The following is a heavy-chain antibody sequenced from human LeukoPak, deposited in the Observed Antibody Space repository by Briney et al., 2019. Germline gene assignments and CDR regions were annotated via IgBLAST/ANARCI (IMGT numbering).Heavy chain of an antibody. CDR1: GYTFTVYY. CDR3: ARGVLIQGRGAFDN. D-gene: IGHD3-9*01. CDR2: VIPNSGGT. V-gene: IGHV1-2*02. Sequence: GASVKVSCKASGYTFTVYYIHWVRQAPGQGPEWMGWVIPNSGGTKYAQKFQDRVTLTRGTSTNTAYMELSSLTHDDTAVYYCARGVLIQGRGAFDNWGQGSMVTVSS. J-gene: IGHJ3*02.